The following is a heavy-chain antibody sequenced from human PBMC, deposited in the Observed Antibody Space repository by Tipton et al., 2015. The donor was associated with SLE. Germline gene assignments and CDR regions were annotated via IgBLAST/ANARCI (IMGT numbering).Heavy chain of an antibody. Sequence: LRLSCAVYGGSFSGYYWSWIRQPPGKGLEWIGYIYYSGSTNYNPSLKSRVTISVDTSKNQFSLKLSSVTAADTAVYYCARDLGNYYDSSGYVAFDIWGQGTMVTVSS. D-gene: IGHD3-22*01. V-gene: IGHV4-59*01. CDR1: GGSFSGYY. CDR2: IYYSGST. J-gene: IGHJ3*02. CDR3: ARDLGNYYDSSGYVAFDI.